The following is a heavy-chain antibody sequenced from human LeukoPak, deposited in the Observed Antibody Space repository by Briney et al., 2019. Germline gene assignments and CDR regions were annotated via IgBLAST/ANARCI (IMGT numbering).Heavy chain of an antibody. CDR2: ISPNSGGT. CDR3: ARESSGYDLYYFDY. CDR1: GYTFTGYY. J-gene: IGHJ4*02. V-gene: IGHV1-2*06. Sequence: ASVKVSCKASGYTFTGYYMHWVRQAPGQGLEWMGRISPNSGGTNYAQKFQGRVTMTRDTSISTAYMELSRLRSDDTAVYYCARESSGYDLYYFDYWGQGTLVTVSS. D-gene: IGHD5-12*01.